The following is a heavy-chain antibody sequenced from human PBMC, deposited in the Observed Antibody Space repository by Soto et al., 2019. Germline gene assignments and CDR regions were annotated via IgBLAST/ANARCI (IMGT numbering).Heavy chain of an antibody. Sequence: GASVKVSCKASGGAISTMGITWVRRAPGQGLEWMGAFIPSVGTAIYAQKFQGRVTISADESTSAAYMDVSSLRSDDTAVYYCTRAQFRYTGTYVAADWFDVWGQGTLVTVSS. CDR1: GGAISTMG. CDR3: TRAQFRYTGTYVAADWFDV. V-gene: IGHV1-69*13. D-gene: IGHD1-26*01. J-gene: IGHJ5*02. CDR2: FIPSVGTA.